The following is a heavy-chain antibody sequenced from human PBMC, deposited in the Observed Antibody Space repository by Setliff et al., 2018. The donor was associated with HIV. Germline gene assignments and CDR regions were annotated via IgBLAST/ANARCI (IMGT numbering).Heavy chain of an antibody. D-gene: IGHD1-26*01. CDR2: INHSGST. J-gene: IGHJ4*02. CDR3: AGGPGTTSIDY. CDR1: GGSFSGYY. V-gene: IGHV4-34*01. Sequence: PSETLSLTCAVYGGSFSGYYWSWIRQPPGKGLEWIGEINHSGSTNYNMSLWSRVTISLDASRNQFSLELISVTAADTAVYYRAGGPGTTSIDYWAQGTLVTVSS.